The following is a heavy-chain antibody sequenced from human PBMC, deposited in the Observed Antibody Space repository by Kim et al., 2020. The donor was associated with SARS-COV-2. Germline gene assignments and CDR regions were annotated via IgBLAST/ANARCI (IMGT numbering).Heavy chain of an antibody. D-gene: IGHD6-13*01. Sequence: GGSLRLSCAASGFTFSSYATHWVRQAPGKGLEWVAVISYAGSNKYYADSVKGRFTISRDNSKNTLYLQMNSLRAEDTAVYYCAREGYSSSWMDYWGQGTLDTVSS. CDR1: GFTFSSYA. J-gene: IGHJ4*02. V-gene: IGHV3-30*04. CDR3: AREGYSSSWMDY. CDR2: ISYAGSNK.